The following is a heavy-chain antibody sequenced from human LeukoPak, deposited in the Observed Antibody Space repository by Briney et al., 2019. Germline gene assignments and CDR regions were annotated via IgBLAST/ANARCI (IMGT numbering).Heavy chain of an antibody. CDR2: ISWNSGSI. CDR3: AREWLQSLDY. D-gene: IGHD6-19*01. J-gene: IGHJ4*02. CDR1: GFTFDDYA. Sequence: GRSLRLSCAASGFTFDDYAMHWVRQAPGKGLEWVSGISWNSGSIGYADSVKGRFTISRDNAKNSLYLQMNSLRAEDTALYYCAREWLQSLDYWGQGTLVTVSS. V-gene: IGHV3-9*01.